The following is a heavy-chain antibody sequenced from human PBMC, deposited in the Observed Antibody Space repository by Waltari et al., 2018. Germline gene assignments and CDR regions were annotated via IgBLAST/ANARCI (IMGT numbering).Heavy chain of an antibody. J-gene: IGHJ5*02. D-gene: IGHD3-10*01. V-gene: IGHV3-21*03. Sequence: EVRLAESGGGLVTPGGSLRLSCTASGFDFSAYDMNWVRQAPGTGLEWVSSIGGTHSNIFYADSVKGRFTVSRDNAKNSLYLQMDNLRAEDSGLYFCTRDLYGSGGDWFDPWGQGTLVTVSS. CDR1: GFDFSAYD. CDR2: IGGTHSNI. CDR3: TRDLYGSGGDWFDP.